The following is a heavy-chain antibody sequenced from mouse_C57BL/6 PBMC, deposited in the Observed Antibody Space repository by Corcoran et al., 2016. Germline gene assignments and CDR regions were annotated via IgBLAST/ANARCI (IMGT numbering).Heavy chain of an antibody. CDR1: GYTFTDYY. D-gene: IGHD2-1*01. CDR2: INPNNGGT. J-gene: IGHJ4*01. V-gene: IGHV1-26*01. CDR3: AYYGNFYAMDY. Sequence: EAQLQQSGPELVKPGASVKISCKASGYTFTDYYMNWVKQSHGKSLEWIGDINPNNGGTSYNQKFKGKATLTVDKSSSTAYMELRSLTSEDSAVYYCAYYGNFYAMDYWGQGTSVTVSS.